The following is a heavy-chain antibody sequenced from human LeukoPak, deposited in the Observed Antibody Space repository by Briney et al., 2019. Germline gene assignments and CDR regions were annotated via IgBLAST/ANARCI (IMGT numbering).Heavy chain of an antibody. CDR1: GFSFLSYW. CDR2: IYPGDSDT. V-gene: IGHV5-51*01. J-gene: IGHJ4*02. Sequence: GESLKISCKGSGFSFLSYWISWVRQMPGKGLESLGVIYPGDSDTRYSPSFQGLVTISADKSISTAYLQWSSLKASDTAMYYCARHRHQLLSPDFDYWGQGTLVTVSS. D-gene: IGHD2-2*01. CDR3: ARHRHQLLSPDFDY.